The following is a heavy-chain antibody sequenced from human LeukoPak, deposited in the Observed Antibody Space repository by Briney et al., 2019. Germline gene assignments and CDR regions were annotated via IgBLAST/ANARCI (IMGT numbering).Heavy chain of an antibody. V-gene: IGHV1-69*01. D-gene: IGHD3-3*01. CDR2: IIPIFGTA. CDR3: ARPSGGDFWSGYYNY. J-gene: IGHJ4*02. Sequence: SGKVACKAYGGTFSSYAISWVRQAPGQGLEWMGGIIPIFGTANYAQKFQGRVTITADESTSTAYMELSSLRSEDTAVYYCARPSGGDFWSGYYNYWGQGTLVTVSS. CDR1: GGTFSSYA.